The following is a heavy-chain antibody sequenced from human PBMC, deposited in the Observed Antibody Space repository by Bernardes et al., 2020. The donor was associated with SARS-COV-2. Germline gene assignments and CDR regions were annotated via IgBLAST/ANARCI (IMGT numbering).Heavy chain of an antibody. CDR3: ARSGTYPDAFDI. CDR2: IIPLFGTT. CDR1: GNTFTSYA. Sequence: SVKVSCKTSGNTFTSYAVIWLRQAPGQGLECMGGIIPLFGTTNYAQNFQGRVTIAADEYTSTVYMELSSLRAEDTSMYYRARSGTYPDAFDIWGQGTMVTVSS. D-gene: IGHD1-26*01. V-gene: IGHV1-69*13. J-gene: IGHJ3*02.